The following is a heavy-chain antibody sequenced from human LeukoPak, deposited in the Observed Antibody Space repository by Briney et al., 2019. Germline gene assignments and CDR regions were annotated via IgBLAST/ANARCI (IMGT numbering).Heavy chain of an antibody. J-gene: IGHJ4*02. CDR1: GYSFTSYW. V-gene: IGHV5-51*01. Sequence: GEALKISCKGSGYSFTSYWIGWVRQLPGKGLWWMGIIYPGDSDTRYSPYFQGQVTISADKSISTAYLQWSSLKASDTAMYYCARQDSSGWVIDYWGQGTLVTVSS. D-gene: IGHD6-19*01. CDR3: ARQDSSGWVIDY. CDR2: IYPGDSDT.